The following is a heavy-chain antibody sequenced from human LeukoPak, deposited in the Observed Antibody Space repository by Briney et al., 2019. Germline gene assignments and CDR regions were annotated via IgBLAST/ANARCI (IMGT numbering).Heavy chain of an antibody. CDR1: GGTFTNYA. CDR3: ARGHFYGDYVGEGY. V-gene: IGHV1-69*13. CDR2: IIPMYGRG. Sequence: SVKVSCKASGGTFTNYAISWVRQAPGQGLEWMGGIIPMYGRGNYAQKFQGRVTITADESTSTVYMELRSLTSEDTAVYYCARGHFYGDYVGEGYWGQGTLVTVSS. D-gene: IGHD4-17*01. J-gene: IGHJ4*02.